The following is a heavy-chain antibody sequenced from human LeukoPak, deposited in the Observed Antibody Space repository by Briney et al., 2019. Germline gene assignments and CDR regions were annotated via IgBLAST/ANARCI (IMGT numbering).Heavy chain of an antibody. Sequence: ASVKVSCKASGYTFTDYYMHWVRRAPGQGLEWMGWINPNSGGTNYAQKFQGRVTMTRDTSISTAYMELSRLTSDDTAVYYCATNRGCMYGYVYWGQGTLVTVSS. CDR3: ATNRGCMYGYVY. CDR2: INPNSGGT. CDR1: GYTFTDYY. J-gene: IGHJ4*02. V-gene: IGHV1-2*02. D-gene: IGHD5-18*01.